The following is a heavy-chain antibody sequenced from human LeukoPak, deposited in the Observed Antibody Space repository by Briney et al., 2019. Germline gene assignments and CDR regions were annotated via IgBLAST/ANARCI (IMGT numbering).Heavy chain of an antibody. V-gene: IGHV3-21*01. D-gene: IGHD4-17*01. CDR3: AREGYYGDYIDY. CDR1: GFTFSSYS. J-gene: IGHJ4*02. Sequence: GGSLRLSCAASGFTFSSYSMNWVRQAPGKGLEWVSSISSSSSCIYYADSVKGRFTISRDNAKNSLYLQMNSLRAEDTAVYYCAREGYYGDYIDYWGQGTLVTVSS. CDR2: ISSSSSCI.